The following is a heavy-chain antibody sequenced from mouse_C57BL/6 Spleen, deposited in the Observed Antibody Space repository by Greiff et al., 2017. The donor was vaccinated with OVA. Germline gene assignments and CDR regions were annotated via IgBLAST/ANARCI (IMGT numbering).Heavy chain of an antibody. D-gene: IGHD2-4*01. Sequence: EVKLMESGPVLVKPGASVKMSCKASGYTFTDYYMNWVKQSHGKSLEWIGVINPYNGGTSYNQKFKGKATLTVDKSSSTAYMELNSLTSEDSAVYYCARAGDYDVKTWFAYWGQGTLVTVSA. V-gene: IGHV1-19*01. J-gene: IGHJ3*01. CDR2: INPYNGGT. CDR3: ARAGDYDVKTWFAY. CDR1: GYTFTDYY.